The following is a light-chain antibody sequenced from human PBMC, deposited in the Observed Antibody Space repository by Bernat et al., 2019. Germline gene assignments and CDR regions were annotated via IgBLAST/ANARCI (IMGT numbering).Light chain of an antibody. CDR3: QQYYSNPQT. V-gene: IGKV1-8*01. J-gene: IGKJ1*01. Sequence: AIRMTQSPSSFSASTGDRVTITCRASQGVSSYLAWYQQKPGKAPKLLIYATSTLQSGVPSRFSGSGSGTDFTLTISCLQSEDFATYYCQQYYSNPQTFGQGTRVKIK. CDR2: ATS. CDR1: QGVSSY.